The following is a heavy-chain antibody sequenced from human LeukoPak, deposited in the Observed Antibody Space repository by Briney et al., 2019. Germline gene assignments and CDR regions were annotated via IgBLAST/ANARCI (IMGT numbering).Heavy chain of an antibody. CDR1: GYSISSGYY. V-gene: IGHV4-38-2*02. J-gene: IGHJ4*02. CDR3: ARETSLMGYASGLGFNY. D-gene: IGHD6-19*01. CDR2: IYHSGST. Sequence: PSETLSLTCTVSGYSISSGYYWGWIRQPPGKGLEWIGSIYHSGSTYYNPSLKSRVTISVDTSKNQFSLKLTSVTAADTATYYCARETSLMGYASGLGFNYWGQGILVTVSS.